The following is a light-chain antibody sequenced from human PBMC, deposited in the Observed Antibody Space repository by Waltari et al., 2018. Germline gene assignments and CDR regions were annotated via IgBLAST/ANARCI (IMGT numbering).Light chain of an antibody. CDR2: RNS. CDR3: ALWDDSLNGVV. V-gene: IGLV1-44*01. CDR1: SSNIGRTY. Sequence: QSVLTQPPSASGTPGQRVTISCSGSSSNIGRTYVVWYQQFPGAAPKLRSPRNSPRPSGVPDAFSASKSGTSGSLDISGLQSEDEADYYCALWDDSLNGVVFGGGTKLTVL. J-gene: IGLJ2*01.